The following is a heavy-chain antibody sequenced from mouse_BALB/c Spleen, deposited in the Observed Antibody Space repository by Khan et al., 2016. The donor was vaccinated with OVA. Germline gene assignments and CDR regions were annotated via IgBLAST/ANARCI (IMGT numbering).Heavy chain of an antibody. CDR2: ISYSGVT. V-gene: IGHV3-2*02. CDR3: ARGNYYGYYFDY. J-gene: IGHJ2*01. Sequence: VQLKQSGPGLVKPSQSLSLTCTVTGYSITSGYAWNWIRQFPGNKLEWMGYISYSGVTSYNPSLKSRISITRDTSKNQFFLQLYSLTTEDTATYYCARGNYYGYYFDYWGQGTTLTVSS. D-gene: IGHD1-1*01. CDR1: GYSITSGYA.